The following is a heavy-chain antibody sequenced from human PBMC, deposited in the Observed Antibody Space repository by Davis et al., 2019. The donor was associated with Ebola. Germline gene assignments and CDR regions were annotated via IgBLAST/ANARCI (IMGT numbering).Heavy chain of an antibody. D-gene: IGHD5-18*01. CDR3: ARSTAMVR. CDR2: ISYDGSNK. CDR1: GFSFSNHW. Sequence: GESLKISCAASGFSFSNHWMHWIRQAPGKGLEWVAVISYDGSNKYYADSVKGRFTISRDNSKNTLYLQMNSLRAEDTAVYYCARSTAMVRWGQGTLVTVSS. V-gene: IGHV3-30-3*01. J-gene: IGHJ4*02.